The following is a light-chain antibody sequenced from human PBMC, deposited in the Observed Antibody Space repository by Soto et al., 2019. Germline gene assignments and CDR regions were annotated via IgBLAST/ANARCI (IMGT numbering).Light chain of an antibody. CDR1: QGISNY. CDR2: AAS. Sequence: DIQMTQSPSSLSASVGDRVTITCRASQGISNYLAWYQQKPGKVPKLLIYAASTLQSGVPSRFSGSGSGTDFTPTISSLQAEDGATYYCQKYNSAPRTFGQGTKVEIK. V-gene: IGKV1-27*01. J-gene: IGKJ1*01. CDR3: QKYNSAPRT.